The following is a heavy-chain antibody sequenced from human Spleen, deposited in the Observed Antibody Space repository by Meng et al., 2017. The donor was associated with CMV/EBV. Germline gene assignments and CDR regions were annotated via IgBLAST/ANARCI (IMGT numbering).Heavy chain of an antibody. J-gene: IGHJ4*02. D-gene: IGHD5-12*01. Sequence: YGGAVTSSNSWWTWIRQPPGKGLEWIGYIYASGSTDHNPSLRSRVTIALDTSKRQFSLKLTSVTAADTAVYYCARRFSGDDDSDDYFDYWGQGILVTV. CDR2: IYASGST. CDR3: ARRFSGDDDSDDYFDY. V-gene: IGHV4-61*01. CDR1: GGAVTSSNSW.